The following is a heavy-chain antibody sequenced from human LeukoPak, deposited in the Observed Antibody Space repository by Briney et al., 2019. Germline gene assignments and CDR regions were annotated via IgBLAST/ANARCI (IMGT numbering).Heavy chain of an antibody. CDR1: GYTFTDYY. CDR2: INPNSGGT. Sequence: ASVKVSCKASGYTFTDYYMHWVRQAPGQGLEWMGRINPNSGGTNYAQKFQGRVTMTRDTSISTAYMELSRLRSDDTAVYYCARVGSGTPGDYWSQGTLVTVSS. J-gene: IGHJ4*02. D-gene: IGHD2-15*01. CDR3: ARVGSGTPGDY. V-gene: IGHV1-2*06.